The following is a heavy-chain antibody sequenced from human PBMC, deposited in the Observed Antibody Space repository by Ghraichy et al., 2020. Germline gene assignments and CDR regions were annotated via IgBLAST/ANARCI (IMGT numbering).Heavy chain of an antibody. CDR2: ISSSGSTI. J-gene: IGHJ4*02. V-gene: IGHV3-48*03. CDR1: GFTFSSYE. CDR3: ARDNGRAAYDY. Sequence: GGSLRLSCAASGFTFSSYEMNWVRQAPGKGLEWVSYISSSGSTIYYADSVKGRFTISRDTAKNSLYLQMNSLRAEDTAVYYCARDNGRAAYDYWGQGTLVTVSS. D-gene: IGHD6-25*01.